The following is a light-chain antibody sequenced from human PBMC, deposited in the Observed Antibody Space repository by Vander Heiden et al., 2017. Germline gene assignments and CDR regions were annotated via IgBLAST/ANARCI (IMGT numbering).Light chain of an antibody. CDR3: QSYDSSLSVV. CDR2: GNS. Sequence: QSVLTQPPPVSGAPGQRVTISCTWSSPNIGAGYDVHWYQQLPGTAPKLLIYGNSTRPSGVPDRFSGSKSGTSASLAITGLQAEDEADYYCQSYDSSLSVVFGGGTKLTVL. V-gene: IGLV1-40*01. J-gene: IGLJ2*01. CDR1: SPNIGAGYD.